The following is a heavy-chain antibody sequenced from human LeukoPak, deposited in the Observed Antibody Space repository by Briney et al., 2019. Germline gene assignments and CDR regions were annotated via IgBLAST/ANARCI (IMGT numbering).Heavy chain of an antibody. Sequence: GGSPTLSCAASGCTFSDYWMHWVREAPGKGLVWVSRISSDGSRVTYADSVKGRFTISRDNAKNTLYLQMNSLRAEDTAVYYCAKDDNFPGDYWGQGTLVTVSS. V-gene: IGHV3-74*01. CDR2: ISSDGSRV. D-gene: IGHD1-20*01. CDR1: GCTFSDYW. J-gene: IGHJ4*02. CDR3: AKDDNFPGDY.